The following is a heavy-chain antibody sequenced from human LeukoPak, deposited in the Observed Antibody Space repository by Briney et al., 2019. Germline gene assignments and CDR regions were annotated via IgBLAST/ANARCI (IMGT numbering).Heavy chain of an antibody. CDR2: IHYRGGT. CDR3: ARDRSNYGGPLFGS. CDR1: GGSLSGYY. J-gene: IGHJ4*01. D-gene: IGHD4-23*01. V-gene: IGHV4-59*01. Sequence: SETHSPTCTVSGGSLSGYYWSWIRQPPGKGLEWIGYIHYRGGTNYNPSLKSRVTISQDTSKNQFSLKLSSVTAADTAVYYCARDRSNYGGPLFGSCGVRRLVTVSS.